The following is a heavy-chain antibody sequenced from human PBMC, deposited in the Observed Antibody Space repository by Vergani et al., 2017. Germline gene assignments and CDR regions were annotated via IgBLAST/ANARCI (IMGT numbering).Heavy chain of an antibody. D-gene: IGHD3-10*01. CDR1: GFSLSTSGMC. CDR3: ARVLLWFGELSYYYYMDV. V-gene: IGHV2-70*01. Sequence: QVTLRESGPALVKPTQTLTLTCTFSGFSLSTSGMCVSWIRQPPGKALEWLALIDWDDDKYYSTSLKSRLTISKDTSKSQVVLTMTNMDPVDTATYYCARVLLWFGELSYYYYMDVWGKGTTVTVSS. J-gene: IGHJ6*03. CDR2: IDWDDDK.